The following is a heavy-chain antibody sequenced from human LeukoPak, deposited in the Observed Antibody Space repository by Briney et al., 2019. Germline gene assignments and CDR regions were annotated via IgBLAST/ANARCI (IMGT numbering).Heavy chain of an antibody. CDR1: GFTFSSYS. D-gene: IGHD3-10*01. CDR2: ISSSSSTI. CDR3: ATLYGSGRKRLEGFDY. Sequence: GGSPRLSCAASGFTFSSYSMNWVRQAPGKGLEWVSYISSSSSTIYYADSVKGRFTISRDNAKNSLYLQMNSLRAEDTAVYYCATLYGSGRKRLEGFDYWGLGTLVTVSS. V-gene: IGHV3-48*01. J-gene: IGHJ4*02.